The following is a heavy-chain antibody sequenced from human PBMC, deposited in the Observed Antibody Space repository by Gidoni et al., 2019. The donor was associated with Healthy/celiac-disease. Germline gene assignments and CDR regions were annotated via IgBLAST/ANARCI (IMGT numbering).Heavy chain of an antibody. D-gene: IGHD5-18*01. J-gene: IGHJ4*02. CDR1: GGSFSGYY. CDR2: INNSGST. V-gene: IGHV4-34*01. Sequence: QVQLQQCGAGLLMPSETLSLTCAAYGGSFSGYYWSWIRQPPGKGLQWIGEINNSGSTNYNPSLKSRVTISVDTSKNQFSLKLSSVTAADTAVYYGARGRGYSYGWHYWGQGTLVTVSS. CDR3: ARGRGYSYGWHY.